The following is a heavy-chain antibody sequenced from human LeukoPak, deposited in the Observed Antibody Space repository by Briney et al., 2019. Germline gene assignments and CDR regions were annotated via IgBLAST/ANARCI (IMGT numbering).Heavy chain of an antibody. CDR3: ARGVGLTQGGTFDY. D-gene: IGHD1-1*01. V-gene: IGHV4-61*02. CDR1: GGSISSGSYY. CDR2: IYTSGST. Sequence: PSRTLSLTCTVSGGSISSGSYYWSWIRQPAGKGLEWIGRIYTSGSTNYNPSLKSRVTISVDTSKNQFSLKLSSVTAADTAVYYCARGVGLTQGGTFDYWGQGTLVTVSS. J-gene: IGHJ4*02.